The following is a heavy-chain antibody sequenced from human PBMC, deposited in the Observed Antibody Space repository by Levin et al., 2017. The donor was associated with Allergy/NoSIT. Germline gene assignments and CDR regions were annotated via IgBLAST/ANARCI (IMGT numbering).Heavy chain of an antibody. CDR3: ARDSQKGVAGTIAGGY. D-gene: IGHD6-19*01. CDR2: ISAYNGNT. V-gene: IGHV1-18*01. J-gene: IGHJ4*02. CDR1: GYTFTSYG. Sequence: ASVKVSCKASGYTFTSYGISWVRQAPGQGLEWMGWISAYNGNTNYAQKLQGRVTMTTDTSTSTAYMELRSLRSDDTAVYYCARDSQKGVAGTIAGGYWGQGTLVTVSS.